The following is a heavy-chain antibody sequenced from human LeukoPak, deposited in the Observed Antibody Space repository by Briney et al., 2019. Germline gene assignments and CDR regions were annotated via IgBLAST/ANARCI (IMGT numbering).Heavy chain of an antibody. V-gene: IGHV4-34*01. CDR1: GGSFSGYH. J-gene: IGHJ4*02. D-gene: IGHD4-17*01. Sequence: SETLSLTCAVYGGSFSGYHWNWMRQSPGKGLEWIGEISHSGSTNYNPSLKSRVTISVDTSKNQFSLKLSSVTAADTAVYYCARSDGDYGAVLDYWGQGTLVTVSS. CDR3: ARSDGDYGAVLDY. CDR2: ISHSGST.